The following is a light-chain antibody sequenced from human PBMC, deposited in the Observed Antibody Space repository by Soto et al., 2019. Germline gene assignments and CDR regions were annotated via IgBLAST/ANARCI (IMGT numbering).Light chain of an antibody. Sequence: EIVLTQSPATLSLSPGERATLSCRASQSVSSYLAWYQQKPGQAPRLLIYDASNRATGIPARFSGSGSGTDFHLTISSLEPEDFAVYYCQQRSNLPRTFGQGTKVEIK. CDR2: DAS. V-gene: IGKV3-11*01. J-gene: IGKJ1*01. CDR1: QSVSSY. CDR3: QQRSNLPRT.